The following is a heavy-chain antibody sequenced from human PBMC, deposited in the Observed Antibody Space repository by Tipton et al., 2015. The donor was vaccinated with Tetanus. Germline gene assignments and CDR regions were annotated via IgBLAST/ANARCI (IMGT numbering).Heavy chain of an antibody. J-gene: IGHJ4*02. D-gene: IGHD6-6*01. CDR2: INHSGST. V-gene: IGHV4-34*01. CDR1: GGSFSGYY. Sequence: TLSLTCAVYGGSFSGYYWSWIRQPPGKGLEWIGEINHSGSTNYNPSLKSRVTISVDTSKNQFSLKLSSVTAADTAVYYCARGRGRSSSYYFDYWGQGTLVTVSS. CDR3: ARGRGRSSSYYFDY.